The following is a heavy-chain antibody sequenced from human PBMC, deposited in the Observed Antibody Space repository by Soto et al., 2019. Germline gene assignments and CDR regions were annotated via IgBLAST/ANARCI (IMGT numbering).Heavy chain of an antibody. CDR1: GFTFSSHV. J-gene: IGHJ4*02. Sequence: GGSLRLSCAASGFTFSSHVIHWVRQAPGKGLEWVAVMSYDGNYKYYADSVKGRFTISRDISTNTLYLQMNSLRVEDTAVYYCVRAVDTAMITGGDFWGQGTLVTVSS. CDR3: VRAVDTAMITGGDF. D-gene: IGHD5-18*01. CDR2: MSYDGNYK. V-gene: IGHV3-30-3*01.